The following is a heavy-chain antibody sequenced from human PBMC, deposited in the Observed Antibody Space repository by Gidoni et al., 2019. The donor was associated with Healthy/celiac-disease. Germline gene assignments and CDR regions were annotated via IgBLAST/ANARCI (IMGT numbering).Heavy chain of an antibody. CDR2: ISYDGSNK. CDR3: ARVRLFGPGEDAFDI. J-gene: IGHJ3*02. D-gene: IGHD3-10*01. Sequence: QVQLVESGGGVVQPGRSLRLSWAASGFTFSSYAMHWVRQAPGKGLEWVAVISYDGSNKYYADSVKGRFTISRDNSKNTLYLQMNSLRAEDTAVYYCARVRLFGPGEDAFDIWGQGTMVTVSS. V-gene: IGHV3-30-3*01. CDR1: GFTFSSYA.